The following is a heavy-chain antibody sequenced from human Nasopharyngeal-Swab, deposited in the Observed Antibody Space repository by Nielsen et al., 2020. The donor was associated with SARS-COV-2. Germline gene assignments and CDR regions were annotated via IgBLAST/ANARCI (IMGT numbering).Heavy chain of an antibody. J-gene: IGHJ4*02. V-gene: IGHV3-23*01. CDR3: ATPGTRCSGDSCDMWVFDY. CDR2: ITSSGDRT. Sequence: GESLKISCAASGFTFSNYAMSWVRQAPGKGLEWVSSITSSGDRTSNADSAKGRFTISRDNSKNTLYLQMSSLRVEDTAIYYCATPGTRCSGDSCDMWVFDYWGQGTLVTVSS. D-gene: IGHD2-15*01. CDR1: GFTFSNYA.